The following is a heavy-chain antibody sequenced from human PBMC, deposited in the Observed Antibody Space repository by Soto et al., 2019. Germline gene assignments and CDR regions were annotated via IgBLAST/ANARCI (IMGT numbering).Heavy chain of an antibody. Sequence: PGGSLRLSCAASGFTFSSYEMNWVRQAPGKGLEWVSYISSSGSTIYYADSVKSRFTISRDNATNSLYLQMNSLRAEDTAVYYCAGYSSSTPLAYYYYGMDVWGQGTTVTVSS. D-gene: IGHD6-6*01. CDR3: AGYSSSTPLAYYYYGMDV. V-gene: IGHV3-48*03. CDR1: GFTFSSYE. CDR2: ISSSGSTI. J-gene: IGHJ6*02.